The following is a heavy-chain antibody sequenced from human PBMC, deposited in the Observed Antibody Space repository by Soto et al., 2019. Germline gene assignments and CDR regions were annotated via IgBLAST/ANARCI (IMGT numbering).Heavy chain of an antibody. CDR3: ARTRVAATRYFDY. CDR2: INHSGST. V-gene: IGHV4-34*01. D-gene: IGHD2-15*01. Sequence: SETLSLTCAVYGGSFSGYYWSWIRQPPGKGLEWIGEINHSGSTNYNPSLKSRVTISVDTSKNQFSLKLSSVTAADTAVYYCARTRVAATRYFDYWGQGTLVTVSS. CDR1: GGSFSGYY. J-gene: IGHJ4*02.